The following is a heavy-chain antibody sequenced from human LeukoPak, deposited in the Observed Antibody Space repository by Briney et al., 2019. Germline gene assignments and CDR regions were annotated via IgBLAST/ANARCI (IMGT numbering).Heavy chain of an antibody. Sequence: SVKVSCKASGGTFSSYAISWVRPAPGQGLEWMGRIIPILGIANYAQKFQGRVTITADKSTSTAYMELSSLRSEDTAVYYCARGGTDYDFWSGYSYHYFDYWGQGTLVTVSS. CDR2: IIPILGIA. CDR3: ARGGTDYDFWSGYSYHYFDY. D-gene: IGHD3-3*01. CDR1: GGTFSSYA. V-gene: IGHV1-69*04. J-gene: IGHJ4*02.